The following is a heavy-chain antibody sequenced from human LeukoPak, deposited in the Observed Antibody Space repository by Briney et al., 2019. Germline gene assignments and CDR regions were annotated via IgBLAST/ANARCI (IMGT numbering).Heavy chain of an antibody. CDR3: ATDYGANSGGFDY. Sequence: GGSLRLSCAASGYTFSDCYMSWIRQAPGKGLEWVSYISSSGSTIHYADSVKGRFTISRDNAKNSLYLQMNSLRAEDTAVYYCATDYGANSGGFDYWGQGTLVTVSS. CDR1: GYTFSDCY. CDR2: ISSSGSTI. J-gene: IGHJ4*02. D-gene: IGHD4-23*01. V-gene: IGHV3-11*04.